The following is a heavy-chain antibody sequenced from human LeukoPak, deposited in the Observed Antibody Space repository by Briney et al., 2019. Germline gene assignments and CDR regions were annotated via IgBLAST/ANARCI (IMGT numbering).Heavy chain of an antibody. CDR1: GGSISSSNW. Sequence: PSGTLSLTCAVSGGSISSSNWWSWVRQPPGKGLEWIGEIYHSGSTNYNPSLKSRVTISVDTSNHQFSLKLSSVTAADTAVYYCARLDAIFGVAKGFDYWGQGTLVTVPS. J-gene: IGHJ4*02. CDR2: IYHSGST. CDR3: ARLDAIFGVAKGFDY. D-gene: IGHD3-3*01. V-gene: IGHV4-4*02.